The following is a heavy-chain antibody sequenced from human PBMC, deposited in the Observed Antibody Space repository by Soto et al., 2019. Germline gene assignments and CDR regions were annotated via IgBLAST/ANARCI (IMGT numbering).Heavy chain of an antibody. CDR3: ARALGYSGYAGMDV. CDR1: GYTFTIYG. CDR2: ISPDNGNT. D-gene: IGHD5-12*01. V-gene: IGHV1-18*01. Sequence: QVQLVQSGGEVKKPGASVKVSCKASGYTFTIYGINWVRQAPGQGLEWMGWISPDNGNTNYAQKLQGRVTMTTDTATSTAYMELRRMRSDDAAVDYCARALGYSGYAGMDVWGQGTTVTVSS. J-gene: IGHJ6*02.